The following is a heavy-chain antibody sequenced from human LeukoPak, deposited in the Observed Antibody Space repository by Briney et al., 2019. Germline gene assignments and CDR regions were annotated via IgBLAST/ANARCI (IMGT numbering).Heavy chain of an antibody. V-gene: IGHV3-64*01. Sequence: PGGSLRLSRGASGFTFSNYGMHWVRQAPGKGLEYVSAISSNGGSTYYANSVKGRFTISRDNSKNTLYLQMGSLRAEDMAVYYCARAPGTYYDYWGQGTLVTVSS. CDR2: ISSNGGST. CDR1: GFTFSNYG. D-gene: IGHD3-10*01. J-gene: IGHJ4*02. CDR3: ARAPGTYYDY.